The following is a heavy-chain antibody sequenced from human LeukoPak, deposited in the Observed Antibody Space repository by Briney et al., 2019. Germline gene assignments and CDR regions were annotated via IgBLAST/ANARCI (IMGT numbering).Heavy chain of an antibody. J-gene: IGHJ4*02. CDR2: IGSSGYSI. Sequence: GWSLRLSCAASGFTFSSYEMNWVRQAPGKGLEWVSKIGSSGYSIYYADSVRGRFTISRDNAKNSLYLQMNSLRAEDTAVYYCARIGSNWNLFDYWGQGTLVTVSS. CDR3: ARIGSNWNLFDY. CDR1: GFTFSSYE. D-gene: IGHD1-20*01. V-gene: IGHV3-48*03.